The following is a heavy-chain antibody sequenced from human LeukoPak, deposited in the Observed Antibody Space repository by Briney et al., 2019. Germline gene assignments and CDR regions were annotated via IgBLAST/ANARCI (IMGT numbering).Heavy chain of an antibody. J-gene: IGHJ4*02. CDR3: ARDYVWVSYRYRFDY. CDR1: GGSISSGSYY. Sequence: SETLSLTCTVSGGSISSGSYYWSWIRQPAGKGLEWIGRIYTSGSTNYNPSLKSRVTISVDTSKNQFSLKLSSVTAADTAVYYCARDYVWVSYRYRFDYWGQGTLVTVSS. V-gene: IGHV4-61*02. CDR2: IYTSGST. D-gene: IGHD3-16*02.